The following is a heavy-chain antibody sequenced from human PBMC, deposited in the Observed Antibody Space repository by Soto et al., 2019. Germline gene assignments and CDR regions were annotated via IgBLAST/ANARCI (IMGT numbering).Heavy chain of an antibody. CDR3: AKWGIAAAGTYYYYGMDG. CDR2: ISGSGGST. Sequence: GGSLRLSCAASGFTFSSYAMSWVRQAPGKGLEWVSAISGSGGSTYYADSVKGRFTISRDNSKNTLYLQMNSLRAEDTAVYYFAKWGIAAAGTYYYYGMDGWGQGTTVTFSS. J-gene: IGHJ6*02. V-gene: IGHV3-23*01. D-gene: IGHD6-13*01. CDR1: GFTFSSYA.